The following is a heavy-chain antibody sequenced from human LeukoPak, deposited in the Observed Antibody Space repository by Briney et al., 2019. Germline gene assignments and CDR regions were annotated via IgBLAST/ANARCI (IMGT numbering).Heavy chain of an antibody. J-gene: IGHJ5*02. CDR3: ARVESTVTTSKQSNWFDP. V-gene: IGHV4-34*01. D-gene: IGHD4-17*01. CDR1: GGSFSGYY. CDR2: INHSGST. Sequence: KPSETLSLTCAVYGGSFSGYYWSWIRQPPGKGLEWIGEINHSGSTNYNPSLKSRVTISVDTSKNQFSLKLSSVTAADTAVYYCARVESTVTTSKQSNWFDPWGQGTLVTVSS.